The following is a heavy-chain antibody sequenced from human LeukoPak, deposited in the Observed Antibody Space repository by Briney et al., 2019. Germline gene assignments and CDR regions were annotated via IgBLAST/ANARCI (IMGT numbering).Heavy chain of an antibody. CDR1: GFAFSSYW. D-gene: IGHD4-17*01. J-gene: IGHJ4*02. CDR3: ARSDYWFDY. V-gene: IGHV3-74*01. Sequence: GGSLRLSCAASGFAFSSYWMHCVRQAPGKGLVWVSRINSDGSNTNYADSVKGRFTISRDNAKNTLYLQMNSLRAEDTAVYYCARSDYWFDYWGQGTLVTVSS. CDR2: INSDGSNT.